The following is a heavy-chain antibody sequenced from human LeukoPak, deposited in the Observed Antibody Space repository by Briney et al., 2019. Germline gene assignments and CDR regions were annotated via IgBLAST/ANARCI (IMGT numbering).Heavy chain of an antibody. CDR2: INHSGST. J-gene: IGHJ4*02. Sequence: SETLSLTCAVYGGSFSGYYWSWIRQPPGKGLEWIGEINHSGSTNYNPSLKSRVTISVDTSKNQFSLKLSSVTAADTAVYYCARPQKNYYGSGSYSHWGQGTLVTVSS. D-gene: IGHD3-10*01. CDR3: ARPQKNYYGSGSYSH. V-gene: IGHV4-34*01. CDR1: GGSFSGYY.